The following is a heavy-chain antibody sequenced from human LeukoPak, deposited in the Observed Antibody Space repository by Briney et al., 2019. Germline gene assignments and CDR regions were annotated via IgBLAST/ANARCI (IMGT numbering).Heavy chain of an antibody. V-gene: IGHV3-21*01. J-gene: IGHJ4*02. Sequence: GGSLRLSCAASGFTFSSYSMNWVRQAPGKGLEWVSSISSSSSYIYYADSVKGRFTISRDNAKNSLYLQMNSLRAEDTAVYYCASDNYYDSSGYPPGYWGQGTLVTVSS. CDR3: ASDNYYDSSGYPPGY. CDR2: ISSSSSYI. CDR1: GFTFSSYS. D-gene: IGHD3-22*01.